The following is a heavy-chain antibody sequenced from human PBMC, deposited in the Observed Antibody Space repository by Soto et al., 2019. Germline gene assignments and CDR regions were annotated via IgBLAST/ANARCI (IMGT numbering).Heavy chain of an antibody. CDR3: AGEGYSSSWYGWFDP. CDR2: IYYSGST. J-gene: IGHJ5*02. Sequence: QVQLQESGPGLVKPSQTLSLTCTVSGGSISRGGYYWSWIRQHPGKGLEWIGYIYYSGSTYYNPSLQSRVTISVYTSKNQCSLKLSSVTAADTAVYDCAGEGYSSSWYGWFDPWGQGTLVTVSS. D-gene: IGHD6-13*01. CDR1: GGSISRGGYY. V-gene: IGHV4-31*03.